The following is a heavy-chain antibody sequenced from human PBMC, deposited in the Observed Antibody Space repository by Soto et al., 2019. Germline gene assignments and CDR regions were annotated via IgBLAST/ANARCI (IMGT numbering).Heavy chain of an antibody. CDR3: ARHSNRNYGLYYFDY. V-gene: IGHV4-59*08. J-gene: IGHJ4*02. CDR1: CPLQRFY. D-gene: IGHD4-4*01. CDR2: IYYSGST. Sequence: SGTPSPTLTFLGCPLQRFYLGLVPPAPGKGLEWIGYIYYSGSTKYKPSLKSRVTISVDTSKNQFSLKVSSATAADTAVYYCARHSNRNYGLYYFDYWGLGALVTVSS.